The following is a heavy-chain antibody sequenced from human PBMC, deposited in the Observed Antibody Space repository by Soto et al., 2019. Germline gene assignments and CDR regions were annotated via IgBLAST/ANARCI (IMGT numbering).Heavy chain of an antibody. CDR3: AKDADNDDYGVFDV. D-gene: IGHD4-17*01. V-gene: IGHV3-23*01. CDR1: GFIFTNYA. Sequence: EVQLLESGGGLVQPGGALRLSCAASGFIFTNYALSWVRQAPVQGLEWVAGVSGSGGSSYYADSVKARFTVSRDNSRSTLYLQMSSLRAEDSAIYYCAKDADNDDYGVFDVWGQGTLVTDSS. J-gene: IGHJ3*01. CDR2: VSGSGGSS.